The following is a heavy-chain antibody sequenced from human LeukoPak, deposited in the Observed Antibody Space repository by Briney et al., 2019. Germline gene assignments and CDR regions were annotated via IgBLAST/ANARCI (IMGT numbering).Heavy chain of an antibody. D-gene: IGHD6-19*01. CDR3: ARVFRSGKNWFDP. CDR2: ISPSGGST. J-gene: IGHJ5*02. V-gene: IGHV1-46*01. CDR1: GYTFTSNY. Sequence: ASVKVSCKAFGYTFTSNYMHWVRQAPGQGPEWMGVISPSGGSTTYAQKFQGRVTLTRDMSTSTAYMELSSLRSEDTAVYYCARVFRSGKNWFDPWGQGTLVTVSS.